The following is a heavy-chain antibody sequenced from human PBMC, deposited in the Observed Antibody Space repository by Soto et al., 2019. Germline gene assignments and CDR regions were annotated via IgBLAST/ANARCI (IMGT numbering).Heavy chain of an antibody. CDR1: RGSISSDGYY. J-gene: IGHJ4*02. D-gene: IGHD1-26*01. CDR2: IYYSGNT. CDR3: ANGGRYHRIDY. Sequence: QVHLQESGPGLVKPSQTLSLTCTVSRGSISSDGYYWSWIRQHPGKGLEWLGYIYYSGNTYYNPSLKGRLIISVDTSKNQCSLRLRSVTAADTAVYYCANGGRYHRIDYWGQGTLVTVSS. V-gene: IGHV4-31*03.